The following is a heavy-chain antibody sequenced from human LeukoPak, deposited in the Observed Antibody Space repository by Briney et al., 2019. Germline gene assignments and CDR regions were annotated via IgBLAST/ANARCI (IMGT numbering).Heavy chain of an antibody. Sequence: TGGSLRLSCEASGFSLSNHWMHWVRQAPGKGLVWVAHIDPDGSVANYGDSVKGRFTISRDNAKNTLYLQMDSLRAEDTAVYYCARELGRWGSAFDAWGQGTMVTVSS. D-gene: IGHD3-16*01. J-gene: IGHJ3*01. V-gene: IGHV3-74*01. CDR1: GFSLSNHW. CDR3: ARELGRWGSAFDA. CDR2: IDPDGSVA.